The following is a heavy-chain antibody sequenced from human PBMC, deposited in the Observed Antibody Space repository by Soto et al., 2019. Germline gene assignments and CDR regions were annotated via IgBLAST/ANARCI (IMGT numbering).Heavy chain of an antibody. CDR2: IVNDGSST. CDR3: ARETRGTYYADY. Sequence: GGSLRLSCAASGFTFSDYWMHWVRQAPGKGLEWVSRIVNDGSSTTYADSVKGRFTISRDNAKNTLYLQMNSLRVEDTAVYFCARETRGTYYADYWGQGTLVTVSS. J-gene: IGHJ4*02. D-gene: IGHD3-10*01. CDR1: GFTFSDYW. V-gene: IGHV3-74*03.